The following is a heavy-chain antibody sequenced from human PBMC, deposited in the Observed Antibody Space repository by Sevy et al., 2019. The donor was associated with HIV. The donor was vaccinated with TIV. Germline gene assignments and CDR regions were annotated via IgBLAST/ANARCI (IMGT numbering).Heavy chain of an antibody. Sequence: GGSLRLSCTASGFIFGDYGMSWVRQAPGKGLEWIAFFKSKIHGGTTENAALVKGRFTILRYYSKNIVYLQMSNMKTEDTGVYYCTRWSGSQSIFDYWAQGTLVTVSS. V-gene: IGHV3-49*04. CDR1: GFIFGDYG. CDR2: FKSKIHGGTT. D-gene: IGHD1-26*01. CDR3: TRWSGSQSIFDY. J-gene: IGHJ4*02.